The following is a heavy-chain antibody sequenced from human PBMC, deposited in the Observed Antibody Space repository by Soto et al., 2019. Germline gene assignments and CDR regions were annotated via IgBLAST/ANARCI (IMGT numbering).Heavy chain of an antibody. Sequence: PSETLSLTCTVSGGSMSSYYWSWIRQPPGKGLEWIGYIYYSGSTNYNPSLKSRVTISVDTSKNQFSLKLNSVTAADTAVYYCARDLWGYCGTDCYPLDVWGQGTTVTVSS. V-gene: IGHV4-59*01. J-gene: IGHJ6*02. CDR2: IYYSGST. D-gene: IGHD2-21*02. CDR1: GGSMSSYY. CDR3: ARDLWGYCGTDCYPLDV.